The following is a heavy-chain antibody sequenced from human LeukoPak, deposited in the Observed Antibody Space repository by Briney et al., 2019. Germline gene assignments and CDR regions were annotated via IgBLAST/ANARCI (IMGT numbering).Heavy chain of an antibody. CDR3: AKVAVRGPGGDYHHFDY. Sequence: PGGSLRLSCAASGFTFDDYAMHWVRQAPGKGLEWVSGISWNSGSIGYADSVKGRFTISRDNAKSSLYLQMNSLRAEDMALYYCAKVAVRGPGGDYHHFDYWGQGTLVTVSS. D-gene: IGHD4-17*01. V-gene: IGHV3-9*03. J-gene: IGHJ4*02. CDR2: ISWNSGSI. CDR1: GFTFDDYA.